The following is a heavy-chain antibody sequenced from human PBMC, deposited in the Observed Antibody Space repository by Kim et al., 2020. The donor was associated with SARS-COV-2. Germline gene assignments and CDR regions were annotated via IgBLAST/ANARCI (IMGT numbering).Heavy chain of an antibody. D-gene: IGHD6-13*01. Sequence: SETLSLTCAVYGGSFSGYYWSWIRQPPGKGLEWIGEINHSGSTNYNPSLKSRVTISVATAKNQFSLKLSSVTAAATAVYYCARGPGYSSSWYGARNCFDP. CDR1: GGSFSGYY. V-gene: IGHV4-34*01. CDR2: INHSGST. CDR3: ARGPGYSSSWYGARNCFDP. J-gene: IGHJ5*02.